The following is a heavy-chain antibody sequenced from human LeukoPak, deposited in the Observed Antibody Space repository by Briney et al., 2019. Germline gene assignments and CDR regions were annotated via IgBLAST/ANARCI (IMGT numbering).Heavy chain of an antibody. Sequence: ASVKVSCKASGYTFTSYGISWVRQAPGQGLEWMGWISAYNGNTNYAQKLQGRVTMTTDTSTSTAYMELRSLRSDDTAVYYCARDLTTTAKWPQVFDYWGQGTLVTVSS. D-gene: IGHD1-1*01. CDR1: GYTFTSYG. CDR3: ARDLTTTAKWPQVFDY. J-gene: IGHJ4*02. V-gene: IGHV1-18*01. CDR2: ISAYNGNT.